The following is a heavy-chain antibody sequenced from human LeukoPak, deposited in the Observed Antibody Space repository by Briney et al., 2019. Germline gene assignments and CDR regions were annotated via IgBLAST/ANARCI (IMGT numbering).Heavy chain of an antibody. V-gene: IGHV1-46*01. CDR3: ARDNSVGETAWWFDP. Sequence: ASVKVSCKAFGYTFTRYYMHWVRQAPGQGPEWMGVISPSGGSTTYAQKFQGRVTLTRDMSTSTDYLELSSLRSDDTAVYYCARDNSVGETAWWFDPWGQGTLVTVSS. CDR1: GYTFTRYY. D-gene: IGHD1-26*01. J-gene: IGHJ5*02. CDR2: ISPSGGST.